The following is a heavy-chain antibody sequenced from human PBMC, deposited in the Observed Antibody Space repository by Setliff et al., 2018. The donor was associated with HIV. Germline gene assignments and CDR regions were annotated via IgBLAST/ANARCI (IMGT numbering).Heavy chain of an antibody. D-gene: IGHD3-10*01. V-gene: IGHV4-4*02. J-gene: IGHJ5*02. CDR1: GGSISSSYW. CDR3: ARSGGSGNYGGWFDP. CDR2: IYHSGST. Sequence: SETLSLTCAVSGGSISSSYWWSWVRQTPGEGLEWIGEIYHSGSTNYKPSLKSRVTISVDKYKKQISLKLSSVTAADTAMYHCARSGGSGNYGGWFDPWGQGTRVTVSS.